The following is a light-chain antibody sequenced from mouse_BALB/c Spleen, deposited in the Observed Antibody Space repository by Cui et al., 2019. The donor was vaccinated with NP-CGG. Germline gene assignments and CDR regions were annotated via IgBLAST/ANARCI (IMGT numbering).Light chain of an antibody. CDR3: ALWYSNHWV. J-gene: IGLJ1*01. CDR1: TGAVTTSNY. Sequence: HAVVHQESAPTTSPGETVTLTCRSTTGAVTTSNYANWVQEKPDHLFTGLIGGTNNRAPGVPARFSGSLIGDKAALTITGAQTEDEAIYFCALWYSNHWVFGGGTKLTVL. V-gene: IGLV1*01. CDR2: GTN.